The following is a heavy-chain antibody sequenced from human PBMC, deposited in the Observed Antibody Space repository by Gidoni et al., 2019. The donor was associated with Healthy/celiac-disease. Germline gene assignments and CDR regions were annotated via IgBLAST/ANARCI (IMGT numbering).Heavy chain of an antibody. J-gene: IGHJ3*02. CDR1: GFTFSSYG. Sequence: QVQLVESGGGVVQPGRSLRLSCAASGFTFSSYGMHWVRQAPGKGLEWVAVIWYDGSNKYYADSVKGRFTISRDNSKNTLYLQMNSLRAEDTAVYYCARARGRANAFDIWGQGTMVTVSS. V-gene: IGHV3-33*01. D-gene: IGHD3-10*01. CDR2: IWYDGSNK. CDR3: ARARGRANAFDI.